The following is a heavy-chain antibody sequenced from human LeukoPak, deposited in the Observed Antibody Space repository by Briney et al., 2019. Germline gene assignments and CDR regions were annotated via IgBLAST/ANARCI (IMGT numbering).Heavy chain of an antibody. Sequence: GGSLRLSCAASGFTVSSNYMSWVRQAPGKGLEWVSVIYSGGSTYYADSVKGRFTISRDNSKNTLYLQMNSLRAEDTAVYYCARSWIQLWSDAFDIWGQGTMVTLSS. J-gene: IGHJ3*02. CDR3: ARSWIQLWSDAFDI. CDR2: IYSGGST. D-gene: IGHD5-18*01. CDR1: GFTVSSNY. V-gene: IGHV3-53*01.